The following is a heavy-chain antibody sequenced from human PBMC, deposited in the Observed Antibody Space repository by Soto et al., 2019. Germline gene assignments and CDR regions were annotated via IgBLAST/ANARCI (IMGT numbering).Heavy chain of an antibody. CDR1: GYTFTSYY. Sequence: GASVKVSCKASGYTFTSYYMHWVRQAPGQGLEWMGIINPSGGSTSYAQKFQGRVTMTRDTSTSTVYMELSSLRSEDTAVYYCARVVHFWSGYYTDYYGMDVWGQGTTVTVSS. V-gene: IGHV1-46*01. J-gene: IGHJ6*02. CDR2: INPSGGST. D-gene: IGHD3-3*02. CDR3: ARVVHFWSGYYTDYYGMDV.